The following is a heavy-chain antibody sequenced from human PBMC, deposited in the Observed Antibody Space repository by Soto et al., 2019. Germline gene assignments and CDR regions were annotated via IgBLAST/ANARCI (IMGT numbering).Heavy chain of an antibody. J-gene: IGHJ5*02. D-gene: IGHD3-3*01. V-gene: IGHV4-31*03. CDR2: IYYSGST. CDR1: GGSISSGGYY. Sequence: PSETLSLTCTVSGGSISSGGYYWSWIRQHPGKGLEWIGYIYYSGSTYYNPSLKSRVTISVDTSKNQFSLKLSSVTAADTAVYYCARGYYDFWSGYNWFDPWGQGTLVTVSS. CDR3: ARGYYDFWSGYNWFDP.